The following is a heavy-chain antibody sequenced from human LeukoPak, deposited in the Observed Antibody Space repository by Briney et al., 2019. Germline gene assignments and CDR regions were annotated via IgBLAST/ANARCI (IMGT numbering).Heavy chain of an antibody. CDR3: AKDVRMKYSSGWYDY. J-gene: IGHJ4*02. CDR2: ISGSGGST. D-gene: IGHD6-19*01. Sequence: GGSLRLSCAASGFTFSSYGMSWVRQAPGKGLEWVSAISGSGGSTYYADSVKGRFTISRDNSKNTLYLQMNSLRAEDTAVYYCAKDVRMKYSSGWYDYWGQGTLVTVSS. CDR1: GFTFSSYG. V-gene: IGHV3-23*01.